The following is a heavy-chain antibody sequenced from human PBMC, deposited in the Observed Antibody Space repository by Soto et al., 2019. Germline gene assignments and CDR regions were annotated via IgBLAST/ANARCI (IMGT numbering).Heavy chain of an antibody. CDR1: GFTFSSYE. Sequence: GGSLRLSYAASGFTFSSYEMNWVRQAPGKGLEWVSYISSSGSTIYYADSVKGRFTISRDNAKNSLYLQMNSLRAEDTAVYYCARAGHIVVVPAAKPFDYWGQGTLVTVSS. V-gene: IGHV3-48*03. J-gene: IGHJ4*02. D-gene: IGHD2-2*01. CDR2: ISSSGSTI. CDR3: ARAGHIVVVPAAKPFDY.